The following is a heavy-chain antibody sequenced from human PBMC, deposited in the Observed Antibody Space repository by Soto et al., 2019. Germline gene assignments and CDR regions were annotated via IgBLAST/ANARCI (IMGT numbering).Heavy chain of an antibody. D-gene: IGHD4-4*01. V-gene: IGHV3-23*01. J-gene: IGHJ6*02. CDR3: VRQAKLTTVTANVGYYYGLDV. Sequence: DVQLLESGGGLVQPGGSLRLSCAASGFRFSTYDMSWVRQAPGKGLEWVSVMSGSGSGTYYADSVKGRFTISRDNSKNSLYLQMNSLRAEHTAVYYCVRQAKLTTVTANVGYYYGLDVWRQGTTVTVSS. CDR1: GFRFSTYD. CDR2: MSGSGSGT.